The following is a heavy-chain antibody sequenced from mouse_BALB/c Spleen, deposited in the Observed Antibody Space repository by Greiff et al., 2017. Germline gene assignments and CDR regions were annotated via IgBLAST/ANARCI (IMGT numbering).Heavy chain of an antibody. V-gene: IGHV2-6-7*01. CDR1: GFSLTGYG. CDR2: IWGDGST. J-gene: IGHJ4*01. CDR3: ARYRYDDYYAMDY. D-gene: IGHD2-14*01. Sequence: VKLQESGPGLVAPSQSLSITCTVSGFSLTGYGVNWVRQPPGKGLEWLGMIWGDGSTDYNSALKSRLSISKDNSKSQVFLKMNSLQTDDTARYYCARYRYDDYYAMDYWGQGTSVTVSS.